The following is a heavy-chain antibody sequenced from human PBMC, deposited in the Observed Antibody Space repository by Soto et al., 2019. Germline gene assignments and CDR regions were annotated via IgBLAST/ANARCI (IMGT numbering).Heavy chain of an antibody. CDR3: ARDRRISVAGTGTWFDP. CDR2: ISFDGTFQ. V-gene: IGHV3-30*03. Sequence: HPGGSLRLSCAASGIAFGTYGMHWVRQAPGKGLEWVAFISFDGTFQGLADSVKGRFGISRDNSKNTLFLQMNSLKTEDTAMYFCARDRRISVAGTGTWFDPWGQGTLVTVSS. J-gene: IGHJ5*02. D-gene: IGHD6-19*01. CDR1: GIAFGTYG.